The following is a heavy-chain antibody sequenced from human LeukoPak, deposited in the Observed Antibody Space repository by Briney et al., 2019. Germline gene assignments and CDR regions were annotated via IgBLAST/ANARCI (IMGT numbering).Heavy chain of an antibody. Sequence: SETLSLTCTVSDASISGYYWSWIPQPPGKGLEWIGSIHFSGSTNYNPSLRSRVTISVDTSKNQFSLKLSSVTAADTAVYYCARASGNYGDYAREYDYWGQGTLVTVSS. D-gene: IGHD4-17*01. CDR3: ARASGNYGDYAREYDY. J-gene: IGHJ4*02. CDR2: IHFSGST. CDR1: DASISGYY. V-gene: IGHV4-59*01.